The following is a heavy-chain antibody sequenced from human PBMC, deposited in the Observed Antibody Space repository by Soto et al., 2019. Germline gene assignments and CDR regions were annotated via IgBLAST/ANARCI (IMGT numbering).Heavy chain of an antibody. CDR1: SGSISSSNW. Sequence: SETLSLTCAVSSGSISSSNWWSWVRQPPGKGLEWIGEIYHSGSTNYNPSLKSRVTISVDKSKNQFSLKLSSVTAADTAVYFCARDRLSSSTIYFYYYYMDVWGKGTTVTVSS. CDR2: IYHSGST. D-gene: IGHD2-2*01. J-gene: IGHJ6*03. V-gene: IGHV4-4*02. CDR3: ARDRLSSSTIYFYYYYMDV.